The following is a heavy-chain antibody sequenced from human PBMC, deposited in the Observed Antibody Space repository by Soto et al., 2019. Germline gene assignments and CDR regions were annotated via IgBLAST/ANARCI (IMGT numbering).Heavy chain of an antibody. D-gene: IGHD6-13*01. CDR2: ISKDGNNQ. V-gene: IGHV3-30*18. Sequence: LRLSCAVSGFDFSRSGLHWVRQAPGKCLEWVALISKDGNNQDYADSVKGRFTISRDNSKNTLFLQMSSLRPDDTAVYYCAKDGYHAAFDFWGQGTMVTVSS. CDR3: AKDGYHAAFDF. J-gene: IGHJ3*01. CDR1: GFDFSRSG.